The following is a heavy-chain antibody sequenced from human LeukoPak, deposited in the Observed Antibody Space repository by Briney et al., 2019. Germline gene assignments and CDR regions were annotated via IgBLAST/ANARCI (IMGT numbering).Heavy chain of an antibody. V-gene: IGHV1-2*02. D-gene: IGHD6-19*01. CDR2: INANSGDT. CDR1: GYTFIGHY. CDR3: AREGWDQRDTAAFDY. J-gene: IGHJ4*02. Sequence: ASVKVSCKASGYTFIGHYMHWARQAPGQGLEWMGWINANSGDTNSAQKFQGRATMTRDTSINTVYMELSRLRPDDAAVYYCAREGWDQRDTAAFDYWGQGTLVTVSS.